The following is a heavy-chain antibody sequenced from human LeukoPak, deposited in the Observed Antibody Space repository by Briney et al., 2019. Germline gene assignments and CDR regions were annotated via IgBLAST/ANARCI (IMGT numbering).Heavy chain of an antibody. J-gene: IGHJ5*02. Sequence: SETLSLTCAVYGGSFSGYYWSWIRQPPGKGLEWIGEINLSGSTNYNPSLKSRVTISVDTSKNQFSLKLSSVTAADTAVYYCARGRIVVVPAAILGSNWFDPWGQGTLVTVSS. D-gene: IGHD2-2*01. V-gene: IGHV4-34*01. CDR1: GGSFSGYY. CDR2: INLSGST. CDR3: ARGRIVVVPAAILGSNWFDP.